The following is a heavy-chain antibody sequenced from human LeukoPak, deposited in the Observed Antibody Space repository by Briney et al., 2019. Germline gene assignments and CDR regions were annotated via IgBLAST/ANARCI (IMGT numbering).Heavy chain of an antibody. Sequence: GGSLRLSCAASGFNFSNYWMSWVRQAPGKGLEWVANIKEDGSRKYYVDSVKGRFTISRDNAKNSLFLQMNSLRAEDTAVFYCARDLDSGWTYGMDVWGQGTTVTVSS. CDR1: GFNFSNYW. CDR2: IKEDGSRK. J-gene: IGHJ6*02. V-gene: IGHV3-7*05. D-gene: IGHD6-19*01. CDR3: ARDLDSGWTYGMDV.